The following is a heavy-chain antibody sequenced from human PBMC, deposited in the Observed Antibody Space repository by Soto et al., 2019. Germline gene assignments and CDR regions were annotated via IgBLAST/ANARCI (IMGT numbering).Heavy chain of an antibody. D-gene: IGHD3-10*01. CDR2: IIPILDIA. CDR3: AXXAIGN. CDR1: GXTFTSYT. J-gene: IGHJ4*02. V-gene: IGHV1-69*02. Sequence: QVQLVQSGAEVKKPGSSVKVSCKASGXTFTSYTVNWVRQAPGQGLEWMGRIIPILDIANYAQKFQGRVTITADKSTSTAYMELSSLRSXXTAXXXCAXXAIGNWGQGTLVTVSS.